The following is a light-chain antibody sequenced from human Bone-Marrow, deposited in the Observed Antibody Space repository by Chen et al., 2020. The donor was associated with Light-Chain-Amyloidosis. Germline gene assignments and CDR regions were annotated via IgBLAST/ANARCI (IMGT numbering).Light chain of an antibody. Sequence: QSVVTHEPSLTVSPRGTVPLPCGSCTGGVTSGHLPFSFQPKPGPAPRTLIYATRNRHSWTPARFSGSLLRGKAALTRSGAQPEDEADYYCLLSYTNQAWVFGGGTRLTVL. V-gene: IGLV7-46*01. CDR1: TGGVTSGHL. CDR2: ATR. J-gene: IGLJ3*02. CDR3: LLSYTNQAWV.